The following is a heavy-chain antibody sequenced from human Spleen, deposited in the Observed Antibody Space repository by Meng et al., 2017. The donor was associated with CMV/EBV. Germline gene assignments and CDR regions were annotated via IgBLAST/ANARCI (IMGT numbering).Heavy chain of an antibody. V-gene: IGHV4-59*01. Sequence: GSLRLSCTVSGGSISSYYWSWIRQPPGKGLEWIGYIYYSGSTNYNPSLKSRVTISVDTSKNQFSLKLSSVTAADTAVYYCAREGDGYNGGGMDVWGQGTTVTVSS. D-gene: IGHD5-24*01. CDR1: GGSISSYY. CDR2: IYYSGST. J-gene: IGHJ6*02. CDR3: AREGDGYNGGGMDV.